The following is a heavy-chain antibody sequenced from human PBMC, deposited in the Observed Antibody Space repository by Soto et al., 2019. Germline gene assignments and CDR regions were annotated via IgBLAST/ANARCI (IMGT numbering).Heavy chain of an antibody. D-gene: IGHD2-2*01. CDR2: ISSSSSYI. Sequence: GGSLLLSCAASGFTFSIYSMNWVRQAPGKGLDCVSSISSSSSYIYYADSVKGRFTISRDNAKNSLYLQMNSLRAEDTAVYYCARDPPGYCSSTSCFNWFDPWGQGTLVTVSS. CDR3: ARDPPGYCSSTSCFNWFDP. CDR1: GFTFSIYS. J-gene: IGHJ5*02. V-gene: IGHV3-21*01.